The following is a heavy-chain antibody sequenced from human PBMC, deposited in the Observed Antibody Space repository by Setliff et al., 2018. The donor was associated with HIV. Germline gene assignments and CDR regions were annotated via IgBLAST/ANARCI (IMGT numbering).Heavy chain of an antibody. V-gene: IGHV4-30-4*08. CDR3: VRHRDGGTYPLDY. D-gene: IGHD1-26*01. CDR2: ITYSGSA. CDR1: GGSISSDDYY. J-gene: IGHJ4*02. Sequence: PSETLSLTCTVSGGSISSDDYYWNWIRQPPGKGLEWIGYITYSGSAYYNPSLKSRVTISIDTSNNQISLRLSSVTAADTAMYYCVRHRDGGTYPLDYWGQGTLVTVSS.